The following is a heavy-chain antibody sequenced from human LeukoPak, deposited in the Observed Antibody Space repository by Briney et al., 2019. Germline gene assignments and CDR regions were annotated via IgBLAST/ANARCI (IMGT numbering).Heavy chain of an antibody. V-gene: IGHV3-64*01. J-gene: IGHJ4*02. CDR2: IGSDGSTT. Sequence: PGGSLRLSCAASGFTFYTYGMHWVRQAPGKGLEYVSGIGSDGSTTYYAKSVKGRFTISRDNSKSMVYLQMGSLTADDMAVYYCARGAQLTDYWGQGTLVTVSS. D-gene: IGHD1-1*01. CDR1: GFTFYTYG. CDR3: ARGAQLTDY.